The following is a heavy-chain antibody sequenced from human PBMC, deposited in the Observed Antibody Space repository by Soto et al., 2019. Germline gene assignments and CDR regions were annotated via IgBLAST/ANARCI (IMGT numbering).Heavy chain of an antibody. CDR1: GFSLSTSGMC. Sequence: SGPTLVNPTQTLTLTCTFSGFSLSTSGMCVSWIRQPPGKALEWLARIDWDDDKYYSTSLKTRLTISKDTSKNQVVLTMTNMDPVDTATSYCSRIRVSASGSYYYYVLAVCAQGTSVPVAS. J-gene: IGHJ6*02. D-gene: IGHD6-6*01. V-gene: IGHV2-70*11. CDR2: IDWDDDK. CDR3: SRIRVSASGSYYYYVLAV.